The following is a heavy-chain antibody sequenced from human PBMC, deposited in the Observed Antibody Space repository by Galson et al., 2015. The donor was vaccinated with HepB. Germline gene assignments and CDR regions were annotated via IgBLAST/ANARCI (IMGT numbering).Heavy chain of an antibody. CDR3: AKEHQLPRGKYYYYYYMDV. D-gene: IGHD2-2*01. CDR1: GFTFSSYW. CDR2: IKQDGSEK. Sequence: SLRLSCAASGFTFSSYWMSWVRQAPGKGLEWVANIKQDGSEKYYVDSVKGRFTISRDNSKNTLYLQMNSLRAEDTAVYYCAKEHQLPRGKYYYYYYMDVWGKGTTVTVSS. V-gene: IGHV3-7*03. J-gene: IGHJ6*03.